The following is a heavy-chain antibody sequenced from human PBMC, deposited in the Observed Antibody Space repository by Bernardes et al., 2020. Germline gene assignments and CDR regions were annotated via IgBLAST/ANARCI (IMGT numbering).Heavy chain of an antibody. CDR1: GFTFSSYA. Sequence: GGSLRLSCAASGFTFSSYAMSWVRQAPGKGLEWVSAISGSGGSTYYADSVKGRFTISRDNSKNTLYLQMNSLRAEDTAVYYCAILLSLTTVTTPWDYWGQGTLVTVSS. D-gene: IGHD4-17*01. CDR2: ISGSGGST. CDR3: AILLSLTTVTTPWDY. V-gene: IGHV3-23*01. J-gene: IGHJ4*02.